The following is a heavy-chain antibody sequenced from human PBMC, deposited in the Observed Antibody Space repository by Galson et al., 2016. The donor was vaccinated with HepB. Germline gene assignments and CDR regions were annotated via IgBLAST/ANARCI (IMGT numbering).Heavy chain of an antibody. CDR3: AKTDSSGYVVDY. CDR2: IYNSGTT. J-gene: IGHJ4*02. D-gene: IGHD3-22*01. Sequence: TLSLTCTVSGGSISSGDYYWSWIRQPPGKGLEWIAYIYNSGTTYYNPSLQSRVTISVDTSKNQFSLKLSSVTAADTAVYYCAKTDSSGYVVDYWGQGTLVTVAS. CDR1: GGSISSGDYY. V-gene: IGHV4-30-4*01.